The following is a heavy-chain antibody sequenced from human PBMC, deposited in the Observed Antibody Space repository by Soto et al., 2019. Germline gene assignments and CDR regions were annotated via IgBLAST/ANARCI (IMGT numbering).Heavy chain of an antibody. CDR3: AREWPHLDC. Sequence: PGGSLRLSCAASRFTVSSNYMSWVRQAPGKGLEWVSVIYSGGSTFYADSVKGRFTTSRDNSKNMVYLQMNRVRAEDTAVYYCAREWPHLDCWGQGTLVTVSS. J-gene: IGHJ4*02. CDR2: IYSGGST. V-gene: IGHV3-53*01. CDR1: RFTVSSNY.